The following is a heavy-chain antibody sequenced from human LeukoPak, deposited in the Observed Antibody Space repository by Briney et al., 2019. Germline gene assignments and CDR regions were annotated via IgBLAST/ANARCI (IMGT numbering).Heavy chain of an antibody. CDR1: GYSFTGYY. V-gene: IGHV1-2*06. CDR3: AISIAVAVGAFDI. D-gene: IGHD6-19*01. J-gene: IGHJ3*02. CDR2: INPNSGGT. Sequence: ASVKVSCKASGYSFTGYYMHWVRQAPGQGLEWMGRINPNSGGTNYAQKFQGRVTMTRDTSISTAYMERSRLRSDDTAVYYCAISIAVAVGAFDIWGQGTMVTVSS.